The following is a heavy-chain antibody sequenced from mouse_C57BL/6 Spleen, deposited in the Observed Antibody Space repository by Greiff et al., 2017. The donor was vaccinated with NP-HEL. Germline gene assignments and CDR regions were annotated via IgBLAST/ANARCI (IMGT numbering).Heavy chain of an antibody. D-gene: IGHD3-1*01. CDR1: GYAFTNYL. J-gene: IGHJ4*01. V-gene: IGHV1-54*01. CDR3: ARSGLGYTGYAMDY. Sequence: VQLQESGAELVRPGTSVKVSCKASGYAFTNYLIEWVKQRPGQGLEWIGVINPGSGGTNYNEKFKGKATLTADKSSSTAYMQLSSLTSEDSAVYFCARSGLGYTGYAMDYWGQGTSVTVSS. CDR2: INPGSGGT.